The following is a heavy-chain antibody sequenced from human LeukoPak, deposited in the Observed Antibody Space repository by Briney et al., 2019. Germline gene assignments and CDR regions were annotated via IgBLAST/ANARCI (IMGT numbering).Heavy chain of an antibody. J-gene: IGHJ5*02. CDR3: AKAMVDSWFDP. Sequence: GGSLRLSCTASGFSFSGHWMHWARQLPGKGLVWVSRISPTGSTTSYADSVKGRFTVSRDNSKNTLYLQMNSLRAEDTAVYYCAKAMVDSWFDPWGQGTLVTVSS. D-gene: IGHD2-15*01. CDR2: ISPTGSTT. CDR1: GFSFSGHW. V-gene: IGHV3-74*01.